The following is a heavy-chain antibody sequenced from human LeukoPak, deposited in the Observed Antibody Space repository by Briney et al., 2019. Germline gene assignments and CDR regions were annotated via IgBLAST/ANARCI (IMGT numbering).Heavy chain of an antibody. CDR1: GYTFTDYF. D-gene: IGHD4-17*01. CDR3: ARPTATVTTSLKF. CDR2: TNSNTGGT. Sequence: GASVKVSCKASGYTFTDYFMHWVRQAPGQGLEWMGCTNSNTGGTNYAQRFQGRVTMTRDTSISTAYMELSRLRFDDTAIYYRARPTATVTTSLKFWGQGNLVTVSS. J-gene: IGHJ4*02. V-gene: IGHV1-2*02.